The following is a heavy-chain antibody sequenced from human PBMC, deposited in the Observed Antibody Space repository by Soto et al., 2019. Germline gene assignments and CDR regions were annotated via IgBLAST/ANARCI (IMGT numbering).Heavy chain of an antibody. Sequence: TLSLTCAVYGGSFSGHSWTWIRQSPGKGLEWIGDINHSGRVNYSPSLKSRVTISLDTSKNQFSLTLSAVTAADTAMYYCSTRAYDTNGYYRFDPWGQGTLVTVSS. CDR1: GGSFSGHS. V-gene: IGHV4-34*01. D-gene: IGHD3-22*01. CDR2: INHSGRV. J-gene: IGHJ5*01. CDR3: STRAYDTNGYYRFDP.